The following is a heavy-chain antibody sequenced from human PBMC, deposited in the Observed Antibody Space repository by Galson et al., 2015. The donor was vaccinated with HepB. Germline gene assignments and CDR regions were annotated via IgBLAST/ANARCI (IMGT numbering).Heavy chain of an antibody. V-gene: IGHV1-46*03. Sequence: SVKVSCKASGYTFTSYYMHWVRQAPGQGLEWMGIINPSGGSTSYAQKFQGRVTMTRDTSTSTVYMELSSLRSEDTAVYYCARAPGKDIAVAGTFHYWGQGTLVTVSS. CDR1: GYTFTSYY. CDR2: INPSGGST. CDR3: ARAPGKDIAVAGTFHY. D-gene: IGHD6-19*01. J-gene: IGHJ4*02.